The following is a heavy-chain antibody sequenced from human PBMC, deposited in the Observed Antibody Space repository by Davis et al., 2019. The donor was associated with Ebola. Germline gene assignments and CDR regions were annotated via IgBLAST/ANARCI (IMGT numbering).Heavy chain of an antibody. Sequence: GGSLRLSCEASGFTFTDYYMTWIRQAPGKGLEWVSYMSGDHLYTNYADSVRGRFTISRDDAKNSLYLQMNSLRVEDTALYYCARVSRKISTGWYRFDAFDIRGQGTVVTVSS. V-gene: IGHV3-11*06. J-gene: IGHJ3*02. CDR1: GFTFTDYY. CDR2: MSGDHLYT. D-gene: IGHD6-19*01. CDR3: ARVSRKISTGWYRFDAFDI.